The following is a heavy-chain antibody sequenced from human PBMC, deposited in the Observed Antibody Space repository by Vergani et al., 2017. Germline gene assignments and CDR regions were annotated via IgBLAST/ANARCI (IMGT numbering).Heavy chain of an antibody. J-gene: IGHJ4*02. V-gene: IGHV4-39*07. Sequence: QVQLQESGPGLVKPSETLSLTCTVSGGSISSSSYYWGWIRQPPGKGLEWIGSIYYSGSTYYNPSLKSRVTISVDTSKNQFSLKLSSVTAADTAVYYCASYRYYDFWSGYYGFDYWGQGTLVTVSS. CDR1: GGSISSSSYY. CDR3: ASYRYYDFWSGYYGFDY. CDR2: IYYSGST. D-gene: IGHD3-3*01.